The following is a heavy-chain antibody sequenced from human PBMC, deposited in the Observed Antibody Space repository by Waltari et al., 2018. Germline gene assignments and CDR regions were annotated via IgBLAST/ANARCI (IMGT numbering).Heavy chain of an antibody. D-gene: IGHD2-21*02. V-gene: IGHV3-21*01. CDR3: ARCSGDCYYFDS. Sequence: EVQLVESGGGLVKPGGSLRLSCAASGFTFARSSMNWVLKAPGKGGEGCVSITSRCYEYYADSGKGRFTISRDYVKDSLYRQIKSLRAEDTAVYYCARCSGDCYYFDSWGQGTLVTVSS. J-gene: IGHJ4*02. CDR1: GFTFARSS. CDR2: ITSRCYE.